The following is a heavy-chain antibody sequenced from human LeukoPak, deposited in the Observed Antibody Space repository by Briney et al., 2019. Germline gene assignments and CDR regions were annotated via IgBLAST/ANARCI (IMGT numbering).Heavy chain of an antibody. CDR3: ASWVREIDAFDI. J-gene: IGHJ3*02. CDR1: GYTFTSYD. CDR2: MNPNSGNT. D-gene: IGHD3-10*01. Sequence: GASVKVSCKASGYTFTSYDINWVRQATGQGLEWMGWMNPNSGNTGYAQKFQGRVTITRNTSISTAYMELSSLRSEDTAVYYCASWVREIDAFDIWGQGTMVTVSS. V-gene: IGHV1-8*03.